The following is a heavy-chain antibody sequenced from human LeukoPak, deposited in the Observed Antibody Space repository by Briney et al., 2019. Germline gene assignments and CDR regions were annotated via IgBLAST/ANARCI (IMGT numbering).Heavy chain of an antibody. J-gene: IGHJ4*02. Sequence: GGSLRLSCAASGFTFSSYSVNWVRQAPGKGLEWVSYISSSSSTIYYADSVKGRFTISRDNAKNSLFLQMNSLRAEDTAVYYCARDLTVKESYWGQGTLVTVSS. D-gene: IGHD4-11*01. CDR1: GFTFSSYS. CDR3: ARDLTVKESY. V-gene: IGHV3-48*01. CDR2: ISSSSSTI.